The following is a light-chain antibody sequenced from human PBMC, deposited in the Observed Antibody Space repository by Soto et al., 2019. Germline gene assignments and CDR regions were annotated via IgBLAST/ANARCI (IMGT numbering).Light chain of an antibody. CDR1: QSVSSY. V-gene: IGKV3-15*01. CDR3: QQYNNWPSLIT. CDR2: GAS. Sequence: EIVMTQSPATLSVSPGERATLSCRASQSVSSYLAWYQQKPGQAPRLLIYGASTRATGIPARFSGSGSGTEFTLTISSLQSEDFAVYYCQQYNNWPSLITFGQGTRLEIK. J-gene: IGKJ5*01.